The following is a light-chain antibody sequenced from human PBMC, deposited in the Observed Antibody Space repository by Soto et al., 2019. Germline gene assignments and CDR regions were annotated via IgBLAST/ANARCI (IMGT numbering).Light chain of an antibody. V-gene: IGKV1-39*01. CDR1: QSISSY. Sequence: DIQMTQSPSSLSASVGDRVTITCRASQSISSYLNWYHQKPGKAPKLLIYAASSLQSGVPSRFSGSGSGTDFTLTISSLQPDDFATYYCQQSYSTPLTFGGGTNVDIK. J-gene: IGKJ4*01. CDR2: AAS. CDR3: QQSYSTPLT.